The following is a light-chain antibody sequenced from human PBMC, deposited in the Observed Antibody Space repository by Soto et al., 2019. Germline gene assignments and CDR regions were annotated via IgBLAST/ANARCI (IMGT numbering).Light chain of an antibody. Sequence: QSVLTQSPSASASLGASVKLTCTLSSWHSSYAIAWHQQQPEKGPRYLMKLNSDGSHSKGDGIPDRFSGSSSGAERYLTISSLQTEDEADYYCQTWGTGIHYVFGTGTKVTV. CDR3: QTWGTGIHYV. V-gene: IGLV4-69*01. CDR1: SWHSSYA. J-gene: IGLJ1*01. CDR2: LNSDGSH.